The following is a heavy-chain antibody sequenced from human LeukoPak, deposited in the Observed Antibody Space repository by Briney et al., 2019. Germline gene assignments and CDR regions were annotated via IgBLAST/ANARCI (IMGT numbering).Heavy chain of an antibody. J-gene: IGHJ4*02. V-gene: IGHV4-39*01. CDR2: IYYSRST. CDR1: GGSISSSSYY. Sequence: SETLSLTCTVSGGSISSSSYYWGWIRQPPGKGLEWIGSIYYSRSTYYNPSLKSRVTISADTSKNQFSLKLSSVTAADTAVYYCARAPTVTFFDYWGQGTLVTVSS. D-gene: IGHD4-17*01. CDR3: ARAPTVTFFDY.